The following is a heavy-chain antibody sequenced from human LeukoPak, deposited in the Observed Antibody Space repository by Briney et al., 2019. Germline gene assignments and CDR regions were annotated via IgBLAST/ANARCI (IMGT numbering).Heavy chain of an antibody. Sequence: SETLSLTCTVSGGSISSSSYYWGWIRQPPGKGLEWIGSIYYSGSTYYNPSLKSRVTISVDTSKNQFSLKLTSVTAADTAVYYCARASRGHDYWGQGTLVTVSS. V-gene: IGHV4-39*07. CDR2: IYYSGST. D-gene: IGHD3-10*01. J-gene: IGHJ4*02. CDR3: ARASRGHDY. CDR1: GGSISSSSYY.